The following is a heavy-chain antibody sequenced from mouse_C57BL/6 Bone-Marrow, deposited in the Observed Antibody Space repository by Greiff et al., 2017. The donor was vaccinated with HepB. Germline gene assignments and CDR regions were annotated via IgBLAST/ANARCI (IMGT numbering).Heavy chain of an antibody. D-gene: IGHD2-1*01. Sequence: VQLQQPGAELVKPGASVKMSCKASGYTFTSYWITWVKQRPGQGLEWIGDIYPGSGSTNYNEKFKSKATLTVDTSSSTAYMQLSSLTSEDSAVYYCARGGGNSYYFDYWGQGTTLTVSS. J-gene: IGHJ2*01. CDR3: ARGGGNSYYFDY. CDR1: GYTFTSYW. V-gene: IGHV1-55*01. CDR2: IYPGSGST.